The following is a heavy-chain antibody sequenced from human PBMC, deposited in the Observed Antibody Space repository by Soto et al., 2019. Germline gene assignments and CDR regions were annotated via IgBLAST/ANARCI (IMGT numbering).Heavy chain of an antibody. D-gene: IGHD3-22*01. V-gene: IGHV4-39*01. Sequence: SETLSLTCTVSGGSISSSHYYWDWIRQPPGKGLEWIGSIHYSGSSYYNPSLKSRVTISVDTSKNQFSLKLSSVTATDTAVYYCARQSDYYDTSGLSYLDIWAQGTWVTFSS. CDR2: IHYSGSS. J-gene: IGHJ4*02. CDR1: GGSISSSHYY. CDR3: ARQSDYYDTSGLSYLDI.